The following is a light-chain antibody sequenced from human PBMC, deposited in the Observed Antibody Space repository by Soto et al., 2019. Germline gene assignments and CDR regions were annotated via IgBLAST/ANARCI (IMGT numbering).Light chain of an antibody. J-gene: IGLJ1*01. V-gene: IGLV2-11*01. CDR1: SSDVGGYTY. CDR2: EVT. CDR3: CSYAGSYTYV. Sequence: QSVLTQPASVSGSPGQSITISCTGTSSDVGGYTYVSWYQQHPGKAPKLLVYEVTNRPSGVPDRFSGSKSGNTASLTISGLQAEDEADYYCCSYAGSYTYVFGTGTKLTVL.